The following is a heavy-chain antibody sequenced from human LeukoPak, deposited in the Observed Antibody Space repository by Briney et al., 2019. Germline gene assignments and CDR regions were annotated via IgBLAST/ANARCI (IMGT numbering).Heavy chain of an antibody. D-gene: IGHD6-6*01. J-gene: IGHJ6*03. CDR3: ARGNRKRYSSSYIYMDV. Sequence: ASVKVSCKASGYTFTGYYMHWVRQAPGQGLEWMGWINPNSGGTNYAQKFQGRVTMTRDTSISTAYMELSRLRSDDTAVYYCARGNRKRYSSSYIYMDVWGKGTTVTVSS. CDR2: INPNSGGT. CDR1: GYTFTGYY. V-gene: IGHV1-2*02.